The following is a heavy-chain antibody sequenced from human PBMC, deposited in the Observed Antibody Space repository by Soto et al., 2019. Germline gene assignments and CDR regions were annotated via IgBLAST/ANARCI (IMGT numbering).Heavy chain of an antibody. CDR1: GYTFTSYG. D-gene: IGHD6-19*01. J-gene: IGHJ6*02. CDR3: ARDDAFEQWLVIGRYYYGMDV. Sequence: ASVQVSCKSSGYTFTSYGISWVRQAPGQGLDWMGWISAYNGNTNYAQKLQGRVTMTTDTSTSTAYMELRSLRSDDTAVYYCARDDAFEQWLVIGRYYYGMDVWGQGTTVTVSS. CDR2: ISAYNGNT. V-gene: IGHV1-18*01.